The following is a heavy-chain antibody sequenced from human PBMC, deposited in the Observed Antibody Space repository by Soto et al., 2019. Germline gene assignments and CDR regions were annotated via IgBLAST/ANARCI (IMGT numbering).Heavy chain of an antibody. CDR1: GFTFSSYA. J-gene: IGHJ6*02. D-gene: IGHD3-22*01. V-gene: IGHV3-23*01. CDR2: ISGSGGST. Sequence: PGGSLRLSCAASGFTFSSYAMSWVRQAPGKGLEWVSAISGSGGSTYYADSVKGRFTISRDNSKNTLYLQMNSLRAEDTAVYYCAKDHYDSSGYYYYYYGMDVWGQGTTVTVSS. CDR3: AKDHYDSSGYYYYYYGMDV.